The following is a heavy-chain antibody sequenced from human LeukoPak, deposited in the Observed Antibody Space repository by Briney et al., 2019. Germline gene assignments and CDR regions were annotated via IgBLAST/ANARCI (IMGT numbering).Heavy chain of an antibody. CDR1: GFTFSGYA. CDR3: AKKVVVGATSPYSDFQD. Sequence: HPGGSLRLSCVASGFTFSGYAMSWVRQAPGKGLEWVSAISGSGVTTHYAGSVKGRFSISRDNSKNTLYLQMNSLRAEDTALYYCAKKVVVGATSPYSDFQDWGQGTLVTVSS. CDR2: ISGSGVTT. D-gene: IGHD1-26*01. V-gene: IGHV3-23*01. J-gene: IGHJ1*01.